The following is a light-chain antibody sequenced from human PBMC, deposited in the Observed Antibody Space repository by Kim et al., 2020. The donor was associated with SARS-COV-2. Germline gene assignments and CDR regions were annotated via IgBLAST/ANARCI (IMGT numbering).Light chain of an antibody. J-gene: IGKJ4*01. V-gene: IGKV3-20*01. CDR1: QSVSSNY. CDR2: AAS. Sequence: SPGDRATLSCRASQSVSSNYLAWYQQKPGQAPRLLIYAASSRATGIPDRFSGSGSGTDFTLTISRLEPEDFAVYHCQQYGRSPLTFGGGTKVDIK. CDR3: QQYGRSPLT.